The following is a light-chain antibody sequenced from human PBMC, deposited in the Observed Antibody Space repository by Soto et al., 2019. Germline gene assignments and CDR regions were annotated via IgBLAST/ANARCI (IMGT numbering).Light chain of an antibody. V-gene: IGLV1-40*01. J-gene: IGLJ3*02. CDR3: QSYDSSLGGWV. CDR1: SSNIGAGYD. Sequence: QSVLTQPPSVSGAPGQRVTISCTGSSSNIGAGYDVHWYQQLPGTAPKLLIYGNSNRPSGVPDRFSGSKSGTSASLAITGLQAEDEADYSCQSYDSSLGGWVFGGGTKLTGL. CDR2: GNS.